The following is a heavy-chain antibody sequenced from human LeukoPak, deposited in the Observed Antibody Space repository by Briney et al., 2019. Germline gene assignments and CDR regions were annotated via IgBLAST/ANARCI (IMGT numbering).Heavy chain of an antibody. CDR3: ARDGDGSVWGSYRYYFDY. D-gene: IGHD3-16*02. J-gene: IGHJ4*02. V-gene: IGHV3-7*01. Sequence: GGSLRLSCTASGFTFSDYWMTWVRQAPGKGPEWVANIKQDGSQRYYVDSVRGRFTISRDNAKNSLFLQMNGLRAEDTAVYYCARDGDGSVWGSYRYYFDYWGQGTLVTVSS. CDR1: GFTFSDYW. CDR2: IKQDGSQR.